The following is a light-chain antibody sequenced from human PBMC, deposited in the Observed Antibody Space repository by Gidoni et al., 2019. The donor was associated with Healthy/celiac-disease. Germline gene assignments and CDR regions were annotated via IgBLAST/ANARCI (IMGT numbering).Light chain of an antibody. Sequence: QAVLPQPASVSGSPGQSITISCTGTSSDVGGYNYVPWYQQHPGQAPHLMIYEVSNRPSGVSNRFSGAKSGSTASLTISGLQAEDEADYYCSSYTSSSTPLWVFGGGTRLTGL. CDR2: EVS. CDR1: SSDVGGYNY. V-gene: IGLV2-14*01. J-gene: IGLJ3*02. CDR3: SSYTSSSTPLWV.